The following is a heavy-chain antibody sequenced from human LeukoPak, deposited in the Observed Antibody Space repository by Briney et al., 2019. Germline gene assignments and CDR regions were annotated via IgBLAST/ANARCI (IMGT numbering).Heavy chain of an antibody. CDR1: GYSISSGYY. Sequence: SETLSLTCTVSGYSISSGYYWGWIRQPPGKGLEWIGSIYHSGSTYYNPSLKSRVTISVDTSKNQFSLKLSSVTAADTAVYYCARRRVRGAGDAFDIWGQGTMVTVSS. CDR2: IYHSGST. CDR3: ARRRVRGAGDAFDI. D-gene: IGHD3-10*01. V-gene: IGHV4-38-2*02. J-gene: IGHJ3*02.